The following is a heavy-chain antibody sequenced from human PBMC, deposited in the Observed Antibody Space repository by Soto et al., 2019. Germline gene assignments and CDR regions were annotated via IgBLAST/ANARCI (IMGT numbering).Heavy chain of an antibody. CDR3: AKDFDDSSGYPQYYFDY. D-gene: IGHD3-22*01. J-gene: IGHJ4*02. CDR2: ISGSGGST. V-gene: IGHV3-23*01. Sequence: GGSLRLSCAASGFTFSSYAMSWVRQAPGNGLEWVSSISGSGGSTYYSDSVKGRFTISRDNSKNTLYLQMNSLRAEDTAVYYCAKDFDDSSGYPQYYFDYWGQGTLVTVSS. CDR1: GFTFSSYA.